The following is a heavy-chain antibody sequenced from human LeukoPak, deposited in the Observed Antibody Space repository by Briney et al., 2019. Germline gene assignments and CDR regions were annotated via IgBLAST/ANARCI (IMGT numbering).Heavy chain of an antibody. CDR2: ISGSGGST. V-gene: IGHV3-23*01. D-gene: IGHD1-26*01. CDR3: ASPKVGATGAFDI. CDR1: GFTFSSYG. J-gene: IGHJ3*02. Sequence: GGSLRLSCAASGFTFSSYGMSWVRQAPGKGLEWVSAISGSGGSTYYADSVKGRFTISRDNAKNSLYLQMNSLRAEDTAVYYCASPKVGATGAFDIWGQGTMVTVSS.